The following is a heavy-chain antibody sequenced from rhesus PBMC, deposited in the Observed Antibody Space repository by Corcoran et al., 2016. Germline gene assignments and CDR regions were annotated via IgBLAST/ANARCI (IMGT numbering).Heavy chain of an antibody. Sequence: QVKLQQWGEGLVKPSETLSLTCAVYGGSISGYYYWSWIRQPPGKGLEWIGYIYGQTPRPNYTPHVKTVLTSSKGRFKNQFSLKLGSVTAAGTAVYYCAREGAAHCSDSGCSNHVDWGQGVLVTVSS. J-gene: IGHJ4*01. CDR3: AREGAAHCSDSGCSNHVD. V-gene: IGHV4-73*01. CDR1: GGSISGYYY. CDR2: IYGQTPRP. D-gene: IGHD2-33*01.